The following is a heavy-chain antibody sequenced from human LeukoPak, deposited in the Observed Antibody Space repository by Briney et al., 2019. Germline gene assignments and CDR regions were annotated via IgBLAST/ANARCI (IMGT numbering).Heavy chain of an antibody. J-gene: IGHJ4*02. CDR3: ARESEYDFWTGSYFDY. Sequence: GGSLRLSCAASGFTVSDNYMSWVRQAPGKGLEWVSVIYSGGSTYYADSVKGRFTISRDNSKNTVYLQMNSLRADDTAVYYCARESEYDFWTGSYFDYWGQGTLVTVSS. CDR1: GFTVSDNY. CDR2: IYSGGST. D-gene: IGHD3-3*01. V-gene: IGHV3-66*01.